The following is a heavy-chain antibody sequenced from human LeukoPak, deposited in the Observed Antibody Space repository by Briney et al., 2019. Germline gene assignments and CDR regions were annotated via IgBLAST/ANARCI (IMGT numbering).Heavy chain of an antibody. J-gene: IGHJ6*02. CDR3: ARLTSMVRGVIRSQYYYYGMDV. CDR2: INHSGST. D-gene: IGHD3-10*01. Sequence: SETLSLTCAVYGGSFSGYYWSWIRQPPGKGLEWIGEINHSGSTNYNPSLKSRVTISVDTSKNQFSLKLSSVTAADTAVYYCARLTSMVRGVIRSQYYYYGMDVWGQGTTVTVSS. CDR1: GGSFSGYY. V-gene: IGHV4-34*01.